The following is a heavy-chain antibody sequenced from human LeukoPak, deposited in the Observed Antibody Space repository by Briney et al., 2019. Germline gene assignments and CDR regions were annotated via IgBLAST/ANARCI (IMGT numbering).Heavy chain of an antibody. V-gene: IGHV3-30-3*01. CDR2: ISYDGSNK. CDR3: ATPGDYDFWSGYPY. CDR1: GFTFSSYA. J-gene: IGHJ4*02. Sequence: PGGSLRLSCAASGFTFSSYAMHWVRQAPGKGLEWVAVISYDGSNKYYADSVKGRFTISRDNSKNTLYLQMNSLRAEDTAVYYCATPGDYDFWSGYPYWGQGTLVTVSS. D-gene: IGHD3-3*01.